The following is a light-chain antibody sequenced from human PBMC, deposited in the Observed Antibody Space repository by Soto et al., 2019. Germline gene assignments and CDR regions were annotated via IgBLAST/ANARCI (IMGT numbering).Light chain of an antibody. CDR1: SSDVGGYNY. J-gene: IGLJ2*01. Sequence: QSVLTQPASVSGSPGQSITISCIGTSSDVGGYNYVSWYQHHPGKVPKLMIYDVNNRPSGVSNRFSGSKSGNTASLTISGLQAEDEADYSCSSYTTSTTLVVFGGGTKLTVL. CDR3: SSYTTSTTLVV. V-gene: IGLV2-14*03. CDR2: DVN.